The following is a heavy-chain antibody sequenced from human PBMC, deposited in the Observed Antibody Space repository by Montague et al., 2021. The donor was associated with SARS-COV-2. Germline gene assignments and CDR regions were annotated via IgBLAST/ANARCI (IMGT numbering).Heavy chain of an antibody. Sequence: SLRLSCAAYGFTFSSCGMHWVRQAPGKGLEWVAVIWYDGSNKYYADSVKGRFTISRDNSKNTLYLQMSSLRAEDTAVYYCARDRVRAAAGTRYYFDYWGQGTLVTVSS. CDR2: IWYDGSNK. J-gene: IGHJ4*02. CDR3: ARDRVRAAAGTRYYFDY. D-gene: IGHD6-13*01. V-gene: IGHV3-33*01. CDR1: GFTFSSCG.